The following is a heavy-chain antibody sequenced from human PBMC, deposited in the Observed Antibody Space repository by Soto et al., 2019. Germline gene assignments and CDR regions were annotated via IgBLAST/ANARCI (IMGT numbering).Heavy chain of an antibody. J-gene: IGHJ4*02. CDR3: ASHYDMWSGYLSPVDY. CDR2: IDTSSTKI. D-gene: IGHD3-3*01. Sequence: QVQLVESGGDLVKRGGSLRLSCAASGYTFSDYYMSWIRQAPGKGLEWISYIDTSSTKIYYADSVKGRFTISRDNAKNSLYLEMNSLRAEDTAVYYCASHYDMWSGYLSPVDYWGQGTLVTVSS. V-gene: IGHV3-11*01. CDR1: GYTFSDYY.